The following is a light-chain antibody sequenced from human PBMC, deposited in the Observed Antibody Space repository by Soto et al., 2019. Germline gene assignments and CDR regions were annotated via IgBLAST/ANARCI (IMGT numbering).Light chain of an antibody. J-gene: IGKJ5*01. CDR2: GAS. CDR1: QSVTTN. Sequence: EIVMTQSPATLSVSPGERATLSCRASQSVTTNVAWYQQKSGQAPRLLIYGASTRATGIPARFSGSGSGTEFTLTISSLQSEDYALYYCQQYNNWPITFGQGTRLEIK. V-gene: IGKV3-15*01. CDR3: QQYNNWPIT.